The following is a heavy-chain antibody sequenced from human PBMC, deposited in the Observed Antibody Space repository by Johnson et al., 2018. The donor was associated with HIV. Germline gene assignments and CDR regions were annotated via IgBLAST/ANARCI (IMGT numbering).Heavy chain of an antibody. Sequence: VQLVESGGGLVQPGGSLRLSCAASGFTFSSYWMSWVRQAPGKGLEWVANIKQDGSEKYYVDSVKGRCTIYRDNAKNALSLQMNSLRAEDTAVYYCARDTWIFGVVIERSDAFDIWGQGTMVTVSS. V-gene: IGHV3-7*05. CDR1: GFTFSSYW. CDR2: IKQDGSEK. J-gene: IGHJ3*02. D-gene: IGHD3-3*01. CDR3: ARDTWIFGVVIERSDAFDI.